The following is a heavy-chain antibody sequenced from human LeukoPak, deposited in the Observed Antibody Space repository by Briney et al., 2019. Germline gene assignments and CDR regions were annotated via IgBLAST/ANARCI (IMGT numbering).Heavy chain of an antibody. CDR1: GFTFSSYG. J-gene: IGHJ3*02. CDR2: ISGSGGST. Sequence: GGSLRLSCAASGFTFSSYGMSWVRQAPGKGLEWVSAISGSGGSTYYADSVKGRFTISRDNSKNTLYLQMNSLRAEDTAVYYCARDLASPTASFDIWGQGTMVTVSS. V-gene: IGHV3-23*01. CDR3: ARDLASPTASFDI.